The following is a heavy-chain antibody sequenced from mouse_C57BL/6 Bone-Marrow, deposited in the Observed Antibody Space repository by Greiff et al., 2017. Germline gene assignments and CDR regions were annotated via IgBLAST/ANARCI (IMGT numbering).Heavy chain of an antibody. Sequence: EVQLQPSGPVLVKPGASVTMSCKASGYTFTDYYMNWVKQSHGKSLSWIGVINPYNGGTSYNQKFTGKATLTVNKSSSTAYMELNSLTSEESAVYYCARNGNGDWYFDVWGTGTTVTVSS. J-gene: IGHJ1*03. CDR2: INPYNGGT. CDR3: ARNGNGDWYFDV. D-gene: IGHD1-1*01. V-gene: IGHV1-19*01. CDR1: GYTFTDYY.